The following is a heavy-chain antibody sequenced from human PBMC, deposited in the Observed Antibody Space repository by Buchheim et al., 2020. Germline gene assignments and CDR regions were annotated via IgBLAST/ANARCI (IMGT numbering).Heavy chain of an antibody. V-gene: IGHV3-33*06. J-gene: IGHJ5*02. Sequence: QVQLVESGGGVVQPGRSLRLSCAASGFTFSSYGMHWVRQAPGKGLEWVAVIWYDGSNKYYADSVTGRFTIYRDNSKNTLYLQMSSLRAEDTAVYYCAKGQYPPDLVQLLSWGQGTL. D-gene: IGHD2-2*01. CDR1: GFTFSSYG. CDR3: AKGQYPPDLVQLLS. CDR2: IWYDGSNK.